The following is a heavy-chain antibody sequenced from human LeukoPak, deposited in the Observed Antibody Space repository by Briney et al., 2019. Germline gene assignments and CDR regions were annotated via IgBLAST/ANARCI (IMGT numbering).Heavy chain of an antibody. CDR3: AREMLGDYAVDY. D-gene: IGHD4-17*01. V-gene: IGHV1-8*01. Sequence: GASVKASCKASGYTFTSYDINWVRQATGQGLEWMGWMNPNSGNTGYAQKFQGRVTMTRNTSISTAYMELSSLRSEDTAVYYCAREMLGDYAVDYWGQGTLVTVSS. CDR2: MNPNSGNT. J-gene: IGHJ4*02. CDR1: GYTFTSYD.